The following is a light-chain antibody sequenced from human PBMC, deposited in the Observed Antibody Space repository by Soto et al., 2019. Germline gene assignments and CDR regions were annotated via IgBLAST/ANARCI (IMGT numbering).Light chain of an antibody. CDR2: DVS. CDR3: SSYTSSSTLGVYV. CDR1: SSDVGGYNY. J-gene: IGLJ1*01. Sequence: QSVLTQPASVSGSPGQSITISCTGTSSDVGGYNYVSWYQQHPGKAPKLMIYDVSNRPSGVSNRFSGSKSGNTASLTISGLQAEDEADYYCSSYTSSSTLGVYVFGTGTNVTVL. V-gene: IGLV2-14*01.